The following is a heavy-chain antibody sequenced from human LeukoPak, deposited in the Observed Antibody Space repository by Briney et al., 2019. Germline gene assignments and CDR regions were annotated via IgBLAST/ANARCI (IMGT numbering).Heavy chain of an antibody. CDR3: ARGAVSGSSWRKLDY. CDR1: GGSISSYY. V-gene: IGHV4-59*12. CDR2: IYYSGST. Sequence: SETLSLTCTVSGGSISSYYWSWIRQPPGKGLEWIGYIYYSGSTNYSPSLKSRVTISVDTSKNQFSLKLSSVTAADTAVYYCARGAVSGSSWRKLDYWGQGTLVTVSS. D-gene: IGHD6-13*01. J-gene: IGHJ4*02.